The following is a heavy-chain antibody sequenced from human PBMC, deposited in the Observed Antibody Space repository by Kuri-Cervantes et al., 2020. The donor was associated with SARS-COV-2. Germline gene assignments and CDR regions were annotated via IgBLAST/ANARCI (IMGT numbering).Heavy chain of an antibody. V-gene: IGHV3-30-3*02. D-gene: IGHD2-2*01. CDR2: ISYDGSNK. J-gene: IGHJ4*02. CDR1: GFTFSSYA. CDR3: AKLLPAAREYYFDY. Sequence: GGSLRLSCAASGFTFSSYAMHWVCQAPGKGLEWVAVISYDGSNKYYADSVKGRFTISRDNSKNTLYLQMNSLRAEDTAVYYCAKLLPAAREYYFDYWGQGTLVTVSS.